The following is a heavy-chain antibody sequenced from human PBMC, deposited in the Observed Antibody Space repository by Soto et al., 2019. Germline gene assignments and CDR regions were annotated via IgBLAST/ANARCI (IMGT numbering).Heavy chain of an antibody. J-gene: IGHJ4*02. V-gene: IGHV5-10-1*01. CDR3: ARQIYGSDTGPNFQYYFDS. CDR1: GYSFAGYW. CDR2: IDPSDSQT. Sequence: GEYLKISCKGSGYSFAGYWITWVRQKPGKGLEWMGRIDPSDSQTYYSPSFRGHVTISATKSITTVFLQWSSLRASDTAMYYCARQIYGSDTGPNFQYYFDSWGQGTPVTVSS. D-gene: IGHD2-8*02.